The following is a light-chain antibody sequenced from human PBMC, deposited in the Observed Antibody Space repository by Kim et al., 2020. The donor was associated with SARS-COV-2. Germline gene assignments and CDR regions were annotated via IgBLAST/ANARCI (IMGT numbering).Light chain of an antibody. J-gene: IGKJ1*01. CDR2: DAS. Sequence: DIQMTQSPSFLSASVGDRVTITCQASHDISDYLNWYQQIPGNLPNLLIYDASNLEEGVPSRFSGGGSGTHFTFTIRALQPEDSGTYHCQHYGNLPRTFGQGTKVDIK. V-gene: IGKV1-33*01. CDR1: HDISDY. CDR3: QHYGNLPRT.